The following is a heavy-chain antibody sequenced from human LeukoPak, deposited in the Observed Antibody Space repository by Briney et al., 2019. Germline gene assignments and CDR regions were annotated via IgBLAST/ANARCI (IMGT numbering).Heavy chain of an antibody. V-gene: IGHV4-59*08. J-gene: IGHJ3*02. CDR3: ARRDKEAFDI. CDR1: GGSIRSYY. Sequence: SETLSLTCTVSGGSIRSYYWSWIRQPPGKGLEWIGYIYYSGSTNYNPSLKSRVTISVDTSENQFSLKLSSVTAADTAVYYCARRDKEAFDIWGQGTMVTVSS. CDR2: IYYSGST.